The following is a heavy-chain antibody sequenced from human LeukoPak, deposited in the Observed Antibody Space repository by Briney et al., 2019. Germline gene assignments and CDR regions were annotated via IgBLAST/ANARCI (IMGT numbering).Heavy chain of an antibody. CDR2: LHTSGSYT. J-gene: IGHJ4*02. Sequence: SETLSLTCTVSGGSISNYYWSWIRQPAGKGLEWMGRLHTSGSYTYYKSSLKSRLTMSLDTSTRQLSLKLTSVTAADTAVYYCAGGYGSGSYSSWGQGTLVIVSS. V-gene: IGHV4-4*07. CDR1: GGSISNYY. CDR3: AGGYGSGSYSS. D-gene: IGHD3-10*01.